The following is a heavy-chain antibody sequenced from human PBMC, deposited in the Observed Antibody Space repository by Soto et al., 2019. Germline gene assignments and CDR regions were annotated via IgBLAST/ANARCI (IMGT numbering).Heavy chain of an antibody. CDR3: AGREFASSSFHYYYYAVVV. CDR1: GGSFSDYF. V-gene: IGHV4-34*01. Sequence: PSETLSLTCAVYGGSFSDYFWTWIRQPPGKGLEWIGEINHSGSTNFNPSLKSRVAISADTSRNQFSLRVTSVTAADTAVYYCAGREFASSSFHYYYYAVVVWGQGTTVTVSS. J-gene: IGHJ6*02. D-gene: IGHD6-6*01. CDR2: INHSGST.